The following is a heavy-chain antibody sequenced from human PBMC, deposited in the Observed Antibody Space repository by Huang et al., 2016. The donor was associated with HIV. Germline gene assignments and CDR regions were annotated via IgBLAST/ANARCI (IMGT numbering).Heavy chain of an antibody. V-gene: IGHV1-2*02. J-gene: IGHJ4*02. CDR2: SNPKGGGT. Sequence: QVQLVQSGAEVKNPGASVRVSCKASGYTFTDSNIHWVRQAPGQGRERRGGSNPKGGGTIYGQRFQGRITMTRDTTISTVHMDLRRIQSDDTAVYFCARDWSFGSSTSPADWGQGTLVTVSS. CDR3: ARDWSFGSSTSPAD. D-gene: IGHD6-6*01. CDR1: GYTFTDSN.